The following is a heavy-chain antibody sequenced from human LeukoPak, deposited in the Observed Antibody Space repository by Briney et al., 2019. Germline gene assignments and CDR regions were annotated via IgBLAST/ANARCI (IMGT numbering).Heavy chain of an antibody. CDR3: ARGPECGTDY. J-gene: IGHJ4*02. CDR1: GYTFTDYY. D-gene: IGHD2-15*01. V-gene: IGHV1-2*02. Sequence: ASMKVSCKASGYTFTDYYMHWLRQAPGQGLEWMGWINPKNGGTIYAQNFQGRVTMTRDTSISTAYMDMSGLTSDDTAVYYCARGPECGTDYWGQGTLVTVSS. CDR2: INPKNGGT.